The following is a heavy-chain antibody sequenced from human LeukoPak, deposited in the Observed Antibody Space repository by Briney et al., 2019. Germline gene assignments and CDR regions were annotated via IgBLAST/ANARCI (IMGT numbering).Heavy chain of an antibody. J-gene: IGHJ6*03. D-gene: IGHD5-18*01. Sequence: SVKVSCKASGGTFSSYAISWVRQAPGQGLEWMGGIIPIFGTANYAQKFQGRVTITTDESTSTAYMELSSLRSEDTAVYYCAREWGYSYGSQNYYYYYYMDVWGKGTTVTVSS. CDR1: GGTFSSYA. V-gene: IGHV1-69*05. CDR3: AREWGYSYGSQNYYYYYYMDV. CDR2: IIPIFGTA.